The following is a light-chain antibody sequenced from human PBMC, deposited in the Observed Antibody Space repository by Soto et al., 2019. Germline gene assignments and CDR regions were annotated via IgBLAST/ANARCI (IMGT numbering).Light chain of an antibody. V-gene: IGKV3-11*01. J-gene: IGKJ5*01. CDR3: QQRSNWPSIT. CDR1: QSISNY. CDR2: DVS. Sequence: EIVLTQSPATLSLSPGERATLSCRASQSISNYLTWYQQKPGQAPRLLIYDVSNRATGIPGRFSGSGSGTDFTLTISSLEPEDFAVYYCQQRSNWPSITFGQGTRLDIK.